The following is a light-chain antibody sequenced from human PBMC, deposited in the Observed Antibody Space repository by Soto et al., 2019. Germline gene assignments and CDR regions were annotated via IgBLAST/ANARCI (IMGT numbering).Light chain of an antibody. CDR1: QSISSW. CDR3: QQYNSFTWT. V-gene: IGKV1-5*01. CDR2: DAS. Sequence: EIQMNQSHSTLSASVGDRVTITCRASQSISSWLAWYQQKPGKAPKLLIYDASSLESGVPSRFSGSGSGTEFTLTISSLQPDDFPTYYCQQYNSFTWTLGQGTKVDSK. J-gene: IGKJ1*01.